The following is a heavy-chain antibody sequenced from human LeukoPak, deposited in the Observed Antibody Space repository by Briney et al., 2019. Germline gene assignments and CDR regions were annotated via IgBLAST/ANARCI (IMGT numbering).Heavy chain of an antibody. CDR3: ARDPDALDF. J-gene: IGHJ4*02. CDR1: GFTFSGYS. Sequence: GGSLRLSCAASGFTFSGYSMNWVRQAPGKGLEWVAYIRSSGSPIYYADSVKGRFTISRDNAKNSLYLQMNSLRDEDTAVYYCARDPDALDFWGQGTPVTVSS. CDR2: IRSSGSPI. V-gene: IGHV3-48*02.